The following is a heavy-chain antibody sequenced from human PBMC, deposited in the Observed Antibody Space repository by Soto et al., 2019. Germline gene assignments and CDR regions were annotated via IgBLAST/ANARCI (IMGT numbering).Heavy chain of an antibody. Sequence: ASVEVACKASGYTFSSYGISWVRQAPGQGPDWMGWISAYNGYTDYAQKFQGRVTVTTDASTSTAYMELRSLRSDDTAVYYCARGLLRGKGGMDVWGQGTTVTAP. CDR2: ISAYNGYT. J-gene: IGHJ6*02. D-gene: IGHD3-16*01. V-gene: IGHV1-18*01. CDR3: ARGLLRGKGGMDV. CDR1: GYTFSSYG.